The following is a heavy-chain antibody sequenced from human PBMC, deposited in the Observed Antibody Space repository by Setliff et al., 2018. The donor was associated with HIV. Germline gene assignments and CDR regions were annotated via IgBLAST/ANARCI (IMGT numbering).Heavy chain of an antibody. V-gene: IGHV4-61*08. CDR2: IYNSAST. J-gene: IGHJ4*02. CDR3: ARSPRIGVAGEFEY. D-gene: IGHD6-19*01. CDR1: GGSISSGGFY. Sequence: PSETLSLTCTVTGGSISSGGFYWTWIRQPQGKGLEWIGYIYNSASTSYNPSIKSRFTISVDTSKNQFSLKVNSVTAADTAVYYFARSPRIGVAGEFEYWGQGTLVTVSS.